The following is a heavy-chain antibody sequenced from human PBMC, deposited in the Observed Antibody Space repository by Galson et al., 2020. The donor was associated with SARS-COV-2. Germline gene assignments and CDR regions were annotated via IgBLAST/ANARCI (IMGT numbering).Heavy chain of an antibody. CDR2: ISYDGSNK. D-gene: IGHD1-26*01. V-gene: IGHV3-30-3*01. Sequence: GGSLRLSCAASGFTFSSYAMHWVRQAPGKGLEWGAVISYDGSNKYYADSVKGRFTISRDNSKNTLYLQMNSLRAEDTAVYYCARDGEYSGSYLAFDIWGQGTMVTVSS. CDR1: GFTFSSYA. J-gene: IGHJ3*02. CDR3: ARDGEYSGSYLAFDI.